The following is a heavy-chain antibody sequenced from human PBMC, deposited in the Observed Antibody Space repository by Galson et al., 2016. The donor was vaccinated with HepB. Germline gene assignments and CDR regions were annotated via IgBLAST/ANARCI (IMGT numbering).Heavy chain of an antibody. J-gene: IGHJ5*02. Sequence: SETLSLTCTMSSGSISGYYWSWIRQPPGNGLEWIGFLYFTGATYYRPSLQSRVTISTDTTKNQLSLRLRSVTAADPARYFCVRFYYGSGNILYDTWGQGALVTVSS. D-gene: IGHD3-10*01. CDR3: VRFYYGSGNILYDT. CDR1: SGSISGYY. V-gene: IGHV4-59*08. CDR2: LYFTGAT.